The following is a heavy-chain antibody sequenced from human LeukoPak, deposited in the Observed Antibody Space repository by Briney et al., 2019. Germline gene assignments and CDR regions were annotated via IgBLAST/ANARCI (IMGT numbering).Heavy chain of an antibody. CDR1: GGSISSSSYY. CDR3: AISMYYYGSGSSPAPFDY. J-gene: IGHJ4*02. Sequence: SETLSLTCTVSGGSISSSSYYWGWIRQPPGKGLEWIGSISYSGSTYYNPSLKSRVTISIDTSKNHFSLKLSSVTAADTAVYYCAISMYYYGSGSSPAPFDYWGQGTLVTVSS. V-gene: IGHV4-39*07. D-gene: IGHD3-10*01. CDR2: ISYSGST.